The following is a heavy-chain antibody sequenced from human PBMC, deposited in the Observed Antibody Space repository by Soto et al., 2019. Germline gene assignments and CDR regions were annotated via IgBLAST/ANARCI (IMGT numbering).Heavy chain of an antibody. CDR3: ARGDDSSGYYYVY. V-gene: IGHV3-48*01. CDR2: ISSSSSTI. J-gene: IGHJ4*02. Sequence: GGSLRLSCAASGFTFSSYSMNWVRQAPGKGLEWVSYISSSSSTIYYADSVKGRFTISRDNAKNPLYLQMNSLRAEDTAVYYCARGDDSSGYYYVYWGQGTLVTVSS. CDR1: GFTFSSYS. D-gene: IGHD3-22*01.